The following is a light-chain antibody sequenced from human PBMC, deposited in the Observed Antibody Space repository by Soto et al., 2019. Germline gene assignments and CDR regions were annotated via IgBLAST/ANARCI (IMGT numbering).Light chain of an antibody. J-gene: IGLJ3*02. V-gene: IGLV2-11*01. CDR1: SSDVGGYNY. CDR3: CLYAGNSLGV. Sequence: QSALTQPRSVSGSPGQSVTISCTGTSSDVGGYNYVSWYQQHPGKAPKLMIYDVSKWPSGVPDRFSGSKSGNTASLTISGLQAEDEADYYCCLYAGNSLGVFGGGTKLTVL. CDR2: DVS.